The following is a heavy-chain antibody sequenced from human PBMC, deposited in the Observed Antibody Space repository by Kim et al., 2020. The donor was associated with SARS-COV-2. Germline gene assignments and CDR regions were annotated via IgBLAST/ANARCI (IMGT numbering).Heavy chain of an antibody. V-gene: IGHV4-4*07. CDR3: ARDETVGGSYDY. J-gene: IGHJ4*02. Sequence: SETLSLTCSVSGGSISGFYWTWIRQPAGKGLEWIGRISTSGNTNYNPSLKSRVIMSVDTSKNQFSLRLSPVTAADTAVYYCARDETVGGSYDYWGQGALVTVSS. CDR1: GGSISGFY. CDR2: ISTSGNT. D-gene: IGHD3-16*01.